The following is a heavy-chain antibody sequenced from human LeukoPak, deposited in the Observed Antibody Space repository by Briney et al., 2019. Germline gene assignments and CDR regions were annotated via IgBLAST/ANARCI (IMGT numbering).Heavy chain of an antibody. CDR1: GFTFSSYA. D-gene: IGHD6-13*01. CDR2: ISGSGGST. J-gene: IGHJ4*02. V-gene: IGHV3-23*01. CDR3: AKDIAAAGTVDY. Sequence: GGSLRLPCAASGFTFSSYAMSWVRQAPGKGLEWVSAISGSGGSTYYADSVKGRFTISRDNSKNTLYLQMNSLRAEDTAVYYRAKDIAAAGTVDYWGQGTLVTVSS.